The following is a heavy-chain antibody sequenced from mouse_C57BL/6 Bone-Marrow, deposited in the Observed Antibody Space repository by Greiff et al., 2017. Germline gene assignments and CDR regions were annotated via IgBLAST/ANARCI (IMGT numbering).Heavy chain of an antibody. V-gene: IGHV1-55*01. Sequence: VQLQQPGAELVKPGASVKMSCKASGYTFTSYWITWVKQRPGQGLEWIGDIYPVSGSTNYNGKFKSKATLTVDTSSSTAYMQLSSLTSEDSAVYYCARPYYSNYWYFDVWGTGTTVTVSS. CDR1: GYTFTSYW. D-gene: IGHD2-5*01. J-gene: IGHJ1*03. CDR3: ARPYYSNYWYFDV. CDR2: IYPVSGST.